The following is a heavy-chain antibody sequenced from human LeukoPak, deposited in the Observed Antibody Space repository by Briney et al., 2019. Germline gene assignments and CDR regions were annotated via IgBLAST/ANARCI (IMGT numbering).Heavy chain of an antibody. CDR2: IYTSGST. CDR3: FSQFNNA. D-gene: IGHD1/OR15-1a*01. V-gene: IGHV4-59*10. J-gene: IGHJ4*02. CDR1: GGSFSGYY. Sequence: SETLSLTCAVYGGSFSGYYWSWIRQPAGKGLEWIGRIYTSGSTNYNPSLKSRVTMSVDTSKNQFSLKLGSVTAADTAVYYCFSQFNNAWGQGTLVTVSS.